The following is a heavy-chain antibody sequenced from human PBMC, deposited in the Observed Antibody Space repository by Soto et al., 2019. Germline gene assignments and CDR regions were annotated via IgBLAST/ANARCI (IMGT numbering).Heavy chain of an antibody. CDR1: GFIFSRYA. V-gene: IGHV3-23*01. Sequence: EVQLLESGGGLVQPGESLRLSCTASGFIFSRYAMGWVRQTPGKGLEWVSSIDSTGDDTYYADSVRGRFTMSRDSPKNTLYLQMNSLRAEDTDRYYCARRLLGGTVTYFDFWGQGTLVTVSS. D-gene: IGHD1-26*01. J-gene: IGHJ4*01. CDR3: ARRLLGGTVTYFDF. CDR2: IDSTGDDT.